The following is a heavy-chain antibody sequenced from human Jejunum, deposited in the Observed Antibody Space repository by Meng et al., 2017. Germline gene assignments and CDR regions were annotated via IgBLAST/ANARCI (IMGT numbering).Heavy chain of an antibody. J-gene: IGHJ4*02. Sequence: GESLKISCAASGFTVSSNYITWVRQAPGKGLEWVSVIHSDGNTYYADSVKGRFTISRDNSKNTLYLQMNSLRAEDTAVYHCARGYYDSSGYPQRAFDHWGQGTLVTVSS. D-gene: IGHD3-22*01. V-gene: IGHV3-66*02. CDR1: GFTVSSNY. CDR2: IHSDGNT. CDR3: ARGYYDSSGYPQRAFDH.